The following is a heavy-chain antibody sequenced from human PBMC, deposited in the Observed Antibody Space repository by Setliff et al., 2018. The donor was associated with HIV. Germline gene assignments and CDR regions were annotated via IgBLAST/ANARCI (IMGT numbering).Heavy chain of an antibody. V-gene: IGHV1-69*05. J-gene: IGHJ6*02. CDR3: ARGYYGSDLQNAMDV. CDR1: GGAFSSYA. CDR2: IIPIFGTA. D-gene: IGHD3-10*01. Sequence: ASVKVSCKASGGAFSSYALSWVRQAPGQGLEWMGGIIPIFGTANYAQKFQGRVTITTDESTSTAYMELSSLRSEDTAVYYCARGYYGSDLQNAMDVWGQGTTVTVSS.